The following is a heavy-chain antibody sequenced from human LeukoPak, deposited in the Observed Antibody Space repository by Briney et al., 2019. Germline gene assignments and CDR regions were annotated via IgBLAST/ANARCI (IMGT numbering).Heavy chain of an antibody. V-gene: IGHV3-21*01. CDR1: GFTFSSYN. J-gene: IGHJ6*03. D-gene: IGHD1-26*01. CDR3: ARDPYSGSYGNYYYYFMDV. Sequence: GGSLRLSCAASGFTFSSYNMNWVRQAPGKGLEWVSSITSGSSYRSYADSVKGRFTVSRDNAKNSLYLQMNSLRAEDTAVYYCARDPYSGSYGNYYYYFMDVWGKGTTVTISS. CDR2: ITSGSSYR.